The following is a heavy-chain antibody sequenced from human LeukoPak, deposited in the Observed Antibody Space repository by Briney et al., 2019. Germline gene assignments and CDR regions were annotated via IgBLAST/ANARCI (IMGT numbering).Heavy chain of an antibody. J-gene: IGHJ5*02. CDR1: EYIFPNYC. V-gene: IGHV5-51*01. Sequence: GESLKISCKHSEYIFPNYCIGWVRQMPGKGLEWMGIIYPDDSDTRYSPSFQGQVTISADKSISTAYLQWSSLKASDTAMYYCAREISSESNWFDPWGQGTLVTVSS. CDR2: IYPDDSDT. CDR3: AREISSESNWFDP.